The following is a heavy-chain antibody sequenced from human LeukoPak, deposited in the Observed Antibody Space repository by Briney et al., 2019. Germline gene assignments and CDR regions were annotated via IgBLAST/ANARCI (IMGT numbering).Heavy chain of an antibody. CDR3: ARDSSNWYSFWYFDL. J-gene: IGHJ2*01. V-gene: IGHV3-48*03. D-gene: IGHD6-13*01. CDR1: GFTFSSYE. Sequence: PGGSLRLSCAASGFTFSSYEMSWVRQAPGKGLEWVSIISGSGVSTYYADSVKGRFTISRDNAENSLYLQMNSLRAEDTALYYCARDSSNWYSFWYFDLWGRGTLVTVSS. CDR2: ISGSGVST.